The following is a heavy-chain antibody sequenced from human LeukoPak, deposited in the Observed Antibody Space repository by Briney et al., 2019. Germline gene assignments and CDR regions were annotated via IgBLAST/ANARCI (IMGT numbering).Heavy chain of an antibody. CDR1: GYTFTGYY. D-gene: IGHD3-10*01. V-gene: IGHV1-2*02. Sequence: GASVKVSCKASGYTFTGYYMHWVRQAPGQGLEWMGWINPNSGGTNYIQKFQGRVTMTRDTSISTAYMELSSLRSDDTAMYYCARGQDYGSGSYYSSPDYWGQGTLVTVSS. CDR3: ARGQDYGSGSYYSSPDY. J-gene: IGHJ4*02. CDR2: INPNSGGT.